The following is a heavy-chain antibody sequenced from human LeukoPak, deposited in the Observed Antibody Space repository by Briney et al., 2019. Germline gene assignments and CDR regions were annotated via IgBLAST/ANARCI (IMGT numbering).Heavy chain of an antibody. V-gene: IGHV3-66*02. D-gene: IGHD2-8*01. J-gene: IGHJ4*02. CDR2: IYSTGST. Sequence: GGSLRLSCAASGFTVNGKYMSWVRQAPGKGLEWVSVIYSTGSTYYADYVKGRFTVSRDTSSNTVYLQMNSLTAEDTAVYYRARHLRVYAFDYWGQGTLVTVSS. CDR3: ARHLRVYAFDY. CDR1: GFTVNGKY.